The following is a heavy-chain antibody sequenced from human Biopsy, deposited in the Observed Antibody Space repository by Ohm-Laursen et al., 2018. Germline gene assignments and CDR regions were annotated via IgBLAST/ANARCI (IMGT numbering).Heavy chain of an antibody. CDR3: AREDYYTWFDP. CDR2: IYYSGNT. D-gene: IGHD2/OR15-2a*01. CDR1: GGSINGGSYY. J-gene: IGHJ5*02. Sequence: SETLSLTCTVSGGSINGGSYYWGWLRQPPGKGLEWIGYIYYSGNTHYNPSLKSRVTMSIDTSKNQFSLRLSSVTSADTAVYYCAREDYYTWFDPWGQGTLVTVSS. V-gene: IGHV4-61*01.